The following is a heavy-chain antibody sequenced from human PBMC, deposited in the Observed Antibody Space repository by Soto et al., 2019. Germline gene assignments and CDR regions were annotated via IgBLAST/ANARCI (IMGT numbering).Heavy chain of an antibody. J-gene: IGHJ4*02. CDR2: IYYSGST. Sequence: PSETLSLTCTVSGGSISSYYWSWIRQPPGKGLEWIGYIYYSGSTNYNPSLKSRVTISVDTSKNQFPLKLSSVTAADTAVYYCARVQNGWHDYWGQGTLVTVSS. CDR3: ARVQNGWHDY. V-gene: IGHV4-59*01. CDR1: GGSISSYY. D-gene: IGHD6-19*01.